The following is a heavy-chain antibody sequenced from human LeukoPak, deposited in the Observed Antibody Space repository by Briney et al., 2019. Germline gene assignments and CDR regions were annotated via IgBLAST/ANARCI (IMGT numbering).Heavy chain of an antibody. V-gene: IGHV4-30-4*01. CDR2: IYYSGST. CDR3: ARVDGYNDAFDI. Sequence: SQTLSLTCTVSGGSISSGGYYWRWIRQPPGKGLEWIGYIYYSGSTYYNPSLKSRVTISVDTSKNQFSLKLSSVTAADTAVYYCARVDGYNDAFDIWGQGTMVTVSS. D-gene: IGHD3-22*01. CDR1: GGSISSGGYY. J-gene: IGHJ3*02.